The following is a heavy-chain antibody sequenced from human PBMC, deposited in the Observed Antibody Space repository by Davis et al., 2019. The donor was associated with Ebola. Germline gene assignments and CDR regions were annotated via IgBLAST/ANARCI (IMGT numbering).Heavy chain of an antibody. J-gene: IGHJ6*02. CDR3: ARPTDFSIAAAHDYYGMDV. CDR2: ISSSSSYI. V-gene: IGHV3-21*01. Sequence: GESLKISCAASGFTFSSYSMNWVRQAPGKGLEWVSSISSSSSYIYYADSVKGRFTISRDNAKNSLYLQMNSLRAEDTAVYYCARPTDFSIAAAHDYYGMDVWGQGTTVTVSS. CDR1: GFTFSSYS. D-gene: IGHD6-13*01.